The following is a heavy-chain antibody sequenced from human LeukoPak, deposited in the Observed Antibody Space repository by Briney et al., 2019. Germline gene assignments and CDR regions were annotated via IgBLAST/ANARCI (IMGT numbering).Heavy chain of an antibody. D-gene: IGHD5-18*01. V-gene: IGHV3-23*01. CDR1: GFTFSSYA. Sequence: GGSLRLSCAASGFTFSSYAMSWVRQAPGKGLEWVSAISGSGGSTYYADSVKGRFTISRDNSKNTLYLQMNSLRAEDTAVYYCARVGTAMVYYYMDVWGEGTTVTVSS. CDR3: ARVGTAMVYYYMDV. J-gene: IGHJ6*03. CDR2: ISGSGGST.